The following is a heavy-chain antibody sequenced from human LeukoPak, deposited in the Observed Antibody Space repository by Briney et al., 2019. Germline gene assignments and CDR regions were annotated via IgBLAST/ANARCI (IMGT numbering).Heavy chain of an antibody. D-gene: IGHD3-10*01. V-gene: IGHV4-59*01. J-gene: IGHJ6*03. CDR1: GGSISSYY. CDR2: IYYSGST. CDR3: ARDRSMVRGVDDYYYYYYMDV. Sequence: KTSETLSLTCTVSGGSISSYYWSWLRQPPGKGLERLGYIYYSGSTNYNPSLKSRVTISVDTSKNQFSLKLSSVTAADTAVYYCARDRSMVRGVDDYYYYYYMDVWGKGTTVTVSS.